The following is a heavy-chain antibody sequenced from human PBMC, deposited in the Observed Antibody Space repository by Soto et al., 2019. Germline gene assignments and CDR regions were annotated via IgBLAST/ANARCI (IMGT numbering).Heavy chain of an antibody. V-gene: IGHV4-59*01. D-gene: IGHD3-10*01. CDR2: LYDSGST. CDR3: ARENYYGSGTYFRLDV. Sequence: QVQLQESGPGLVKPSEALSLTGTVSGDSISTYYWSWIRQPPGKGLEWIGYLYDSGSTHYNPSLKSRVTISVDTTKNQFSLKLTSVTAADTAVYYCARENYYGSGTYFRLDVWGQGTRVTVSS. CDR1: GDSISTYY. J-gene: IGHJ6*02.